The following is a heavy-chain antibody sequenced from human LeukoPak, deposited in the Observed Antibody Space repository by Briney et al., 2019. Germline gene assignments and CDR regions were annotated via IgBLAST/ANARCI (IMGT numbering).Heavy chain of an antibody. J-gene: IGHJ4*02. Sequence: GASVKVSCKASGGTFISYAISWVRQAPGQGLEWMGGIIPIFGTANYAQKFQGRVTITADESTSTAYMELSSLRSEDTAVYYCARLLDSGSYLFDYWGQGTLVTVSS. V-gene: IGHV1-69*13. CDR3: ARLLDSGSYLFDY. D-gene: IGHD1-26*01. CDR2: IIPIFGTA. CDR1: GGTFISYA.